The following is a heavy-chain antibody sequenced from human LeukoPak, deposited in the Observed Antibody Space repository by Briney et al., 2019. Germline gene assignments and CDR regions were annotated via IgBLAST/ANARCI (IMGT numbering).Heavy chain of an antibody. CDR1: GFTFSTYS. D-gene: IGHD6-13*01. CDR2: ISSSSSTI. Sequence: PGGSLRLSCVASGFTFSTYSMNWVRQAPGKGLEWVSYISSSSSTIYYADSVKGRFTISRDNAKNTLYLQMNSLRAEDTAVYYCARAVSDSSSWYYYYYYGRLGQRDHGHRLL. CDR3: ARAVSDSSSWYYYYYYGR. V-gene: IGHV3-48*04. J-gene: IGHJ6*03.